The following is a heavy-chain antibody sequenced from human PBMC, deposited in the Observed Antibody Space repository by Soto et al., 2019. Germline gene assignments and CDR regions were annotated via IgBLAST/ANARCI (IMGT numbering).Heavy chain of an antibody. Sequence: QVQLQESGPGLVKPSQTLSLTCTVSSGSISSGDYYWSWIRQPPGKGLEWIGYIYYSGSTYYNPSLKSRVTISVDTSKNQFSLKLSSVTAADTAVYYCARRCSGGSCYGVYFDYWGQGTLVTVSS. CDR2: IYYSGST. CDR1: SGSISSGDYY. J-gene: IGHJ4*02. D-gene: IGHD2-15*01. CDR3: ARRCSGGSCYGVYFDY. V-gene: IGHV4-30-4*01.